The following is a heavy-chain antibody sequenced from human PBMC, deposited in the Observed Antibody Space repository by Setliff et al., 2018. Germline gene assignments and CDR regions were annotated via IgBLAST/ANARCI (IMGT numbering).Heavy chain of an antibody. CDR3: ARVDFTMLQGVLGH. CDR2: IQSTGNT. D-gene: IGHD3-10*01. Sequence: SETLSLTCTVSGVSFGSGTYYWSWIRQPAGKGLEWIGLIQSTGNTNYNPSLQSRVTISIDTSKNQFSLKMSSVTAADTAVYYCARVDFTMLQGVLGHWGQGTLVTVSS. J-gene: IGHJ1*01. V-gene: IGHV4-61*02. CDR1: GVSFGSGTYY.